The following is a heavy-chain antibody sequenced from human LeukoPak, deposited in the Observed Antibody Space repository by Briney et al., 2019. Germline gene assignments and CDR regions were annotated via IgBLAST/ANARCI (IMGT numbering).Heavy chain of an antibody. J-gene: IGHJ6*03. D-gene: IGHD6-6*01. V-gene: IGHV3-11*01. CDR1: GFTFSDYY. CDR3: ARYSSSLYYYYYMDV. CDR2: ISSSGSTI. Sequence: GGSLRLSCAASGFTFSDYYMSWIRQAPGKGLEWVSYISSSGSTIYYADSVKGRFTISRDNAKNSLYLQVNSLRAEDTAVYYCARYSSSLYYYYYMDVWGKGTTVTVSS.